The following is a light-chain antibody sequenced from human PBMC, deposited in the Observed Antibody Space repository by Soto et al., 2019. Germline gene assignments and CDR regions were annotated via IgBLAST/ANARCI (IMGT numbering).Light chain of an antibody. CDR3: SSYTSSSTLDV. Sequence: QSALTQPASVSGSPGQSSTIPCTGTSSDVGGYNYVSWYQQHPGKAPKLMIYDVSNRPSGVSNRFSGSKSGNTASLTISGLQAEDEADYYCSSYTSSSTLDVFGTGTKVTVL. CDR2: DVS. V-gene: IGLV2-14*01. CDR1: SSDVGGYNY. J-gene: IGLJ1*01.